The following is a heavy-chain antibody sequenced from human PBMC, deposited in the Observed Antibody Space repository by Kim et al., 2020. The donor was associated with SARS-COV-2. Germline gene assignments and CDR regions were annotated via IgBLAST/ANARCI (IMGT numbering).Heavy chain of an antibody. Sequence: GGSLRLSCAASGFTFSSYSMNWVRQAPGKGLECVSYISSSSSDIYYADSVKGRFTISRDNAKNSLYLQMNSLRAEDTAVYYCVRDKDWAFDYWGQGTLVTVSS. V-gene: IGHV3-21*05. J-gene: IGHJ4*02. CDR3: VRDKDWAFDY. D-gene: IGHD2-15*01. CDR2: ISSSSSDI. CDR1: GFTFSSYS.